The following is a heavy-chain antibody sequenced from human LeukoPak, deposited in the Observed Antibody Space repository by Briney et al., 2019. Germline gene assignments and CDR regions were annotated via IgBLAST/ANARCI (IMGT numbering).Heavy chain of an antibody. Sequence: GGSLRLSCAASGFTFSSCVMSWVRQAPGEGLEWISAISKSGDSTYYADSVKGRFTISRDNSKNIVFLQMNSLRAEDTAIYYCAKGFHFDSSEHFDYWGQGTLVTAS. D-gene: IGHD3-22*01. J-gene: IGHJ4*02. CDR3: AKGFHFDSSEHFDY. V-gene: IGHV3-23*01. CDR1: GFTFSSCV. CDR2: ISKSGDST.